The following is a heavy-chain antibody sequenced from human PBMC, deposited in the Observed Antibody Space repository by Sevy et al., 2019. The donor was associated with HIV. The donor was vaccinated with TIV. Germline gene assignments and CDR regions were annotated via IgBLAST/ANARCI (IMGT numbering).Heavy chain of an antibody. CDR2: IKQGGSEK. V-gene: IGHV3-7*01. CDR1: GFTFSSYW. Sequence: GGSLRLSCAASGFTFSSYWMSWVRQAPGKGLEWVANIKQGGSEKYYVDSVKGRFTISRENAKNSLYLQMNSLRAEDTAVYYCARDADSSSWLYYYYGMDVWGQGTTVTVSS. J-gene: IGHJ6*02. CDR3: ARDADSSSWLYYYYGMDV. D-gene: IGHD6-13*01.